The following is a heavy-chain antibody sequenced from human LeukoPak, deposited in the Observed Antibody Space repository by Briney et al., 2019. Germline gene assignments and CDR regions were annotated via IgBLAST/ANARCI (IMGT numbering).Heavy chain of an antibody. D-gene: IGHD6-13*01. CDR1: GFRFSTYA. CDR2: ISGSTGST. CDR3: AKSDPLMTAAGIFDY. J-gene: IGHJ4*02. Sequence: TGGSLRLSCAASGFRFSTYAMSWVRQAQGKGLEWVSGISGSTGSTYYADSVKGRFTISRDNSKNTLYLQMNTLRAEDTAVYYCAKSDPLMTAAGIFDYWGQGTLVTVSS. V-gene: IGHV3-23*01.